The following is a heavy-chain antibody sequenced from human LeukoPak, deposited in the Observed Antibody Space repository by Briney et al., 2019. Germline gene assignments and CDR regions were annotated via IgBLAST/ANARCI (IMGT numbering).Heavy chain of an antibody. CDR1: GFTFTSFW. CDR2: INNDGSGT. Sequence: PGGSLRLSCAASGFTFTSFWMHWVRQAPGQGLVWVSRINNDGSGTSYADSVKGRFTISRDNAENTLFLQMNSLRAEDTAVYYCARGNSFSYPDWGQGTLVTVSS. V-gene: IGHV3-74*01. J-gene: IGHJ4*02. D-gene: IGHD3-16*02. CDR3: ARGNSFSYPD.